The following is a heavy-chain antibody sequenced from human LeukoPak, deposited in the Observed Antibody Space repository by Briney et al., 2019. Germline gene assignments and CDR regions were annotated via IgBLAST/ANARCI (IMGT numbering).Heavy chain of an antibody. CDR2: IKQDGSEK. Sequence: GSLRLSCAASGFTFSSYWMSWVRQAPGKGLEWVANIKQDGSEKYYVDSVKGRFTISRDNSKNTLYLQMNSLRAGDTAVYYCARAIYYGSGSSSYAFDIWGQGTMVTVSS. J-gene: IGHJ3*02. D-gene: IGHD3-10*01. V-gene: IGHV3-7*01. CDR1: GFTFSSYW. CDR3: ARAIYYGSGSSSYAFDI.